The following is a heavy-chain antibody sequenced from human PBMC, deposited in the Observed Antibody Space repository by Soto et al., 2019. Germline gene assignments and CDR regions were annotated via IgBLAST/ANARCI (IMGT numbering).Heavy chain of an antibody. CDR3: ARDMGFGLSDY. J-gene: IGHJ4*02. CDR1: GYTFTSYA. V-gene: IGHV1-3*01. D-gene: IGHD3-10*01. CDR2: INAGNGNT. Sequence: QVQLVQSGAEVKKPGASVKVSCKASGYTFTSYAIYWVRQAPGQRLEWMGWINAGNGNTKYSQKFQGRXTXTXXTSASTAYMELSSLRSEDTAVYYCARDMGFGLSDYWGQGTLVTVSS.